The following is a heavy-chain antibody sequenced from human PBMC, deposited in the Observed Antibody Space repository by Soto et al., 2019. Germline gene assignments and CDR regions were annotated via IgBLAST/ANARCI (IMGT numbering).Heavy chain of an antibody. CDR2: IYWDDDK. CDR3: PHPPWRGSGFMS. CDR1: GFSLSTSGVG. D-gene: IGHD3-10*01. J-gene: IGHJ5*02. Sequence: QITLKESGPTLVKPTQTLTLTCTFSGFSLSTSGVGVAWIRQPPGKALEWLALIYWDDDKRYSPSLKSRLTITKDTSKIQVVLTMTILDHVEPATYCCPHPPWRGSGFMSWGQGTLVTVSS. V-gene: IGHV2-5*02.